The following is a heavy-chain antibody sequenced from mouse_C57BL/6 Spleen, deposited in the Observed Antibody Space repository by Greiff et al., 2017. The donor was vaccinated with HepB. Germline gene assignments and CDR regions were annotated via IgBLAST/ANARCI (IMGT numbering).Heavy chain of an antibody. J-gene: IGHJ2*01. V-gene: IGHV1-4*01. CDR3: ARDDYGGDYFDY. CDR2: INPSSGYT. D-gene: IGHD2-4*01. Sequence: QVHVKQSGAELARPGASVKMSCKASGYTFTSYTMHWVKQRPGQGLEWIGYINPSSGYTKYNQKFKDKATLTADKSSSTAYMQLSSLTSEDSAVYYCARDDYGGDYFDYWGQGTTLTVSS. CDR1: GYTFTSYT.